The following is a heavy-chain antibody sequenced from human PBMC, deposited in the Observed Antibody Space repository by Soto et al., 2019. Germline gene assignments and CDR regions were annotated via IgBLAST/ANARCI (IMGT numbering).Heavy chain of an antibody. V-gene: IGHV3-48*03. CDR2: ISGSTI. CDR1: GFTFNNHA. Sequence: EVQLLESGGGLVQPGGSLRLSCTASGFTFNNHAMNWVRLAPGKGLEWVSGISGSTIYYADSVKGRFTISRDNAKNSLYLQMNSLRAEDTAVYYCAGWSQGWGQGTLVTVSS. D-gene: IGHD2-15*01. CDR3: AGWSQG. J-gene: IGHJ4*02.